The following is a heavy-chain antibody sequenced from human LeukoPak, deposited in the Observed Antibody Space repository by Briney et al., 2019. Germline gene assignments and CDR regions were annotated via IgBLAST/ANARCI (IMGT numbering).Heavy chain of an antibody. CDR1: GFIFSTYG. D-gene: IGHD4-17*01. CDR2: IWYDGSQR. J-gene: IGHJ4*02. CDR3: AKDLGDSFDY. V-gene: IGHV3-30*02. Sequence: PGGSLRLSCVASGFIFSTYGLHWVRQSPGRGLEWVAVIWYDGSQRYYADSVKGRFTISRDDSKNTLYLQMNSLRAEDTAVYYCAKDLGDSFDYWGQGTLVTVSS.